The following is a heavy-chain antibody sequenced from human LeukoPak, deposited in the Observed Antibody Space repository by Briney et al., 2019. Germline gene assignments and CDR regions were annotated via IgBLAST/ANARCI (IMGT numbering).Heavy chain of an antibody. CDR2: ISHDGSKK. V-gene: IGHV3-30*18. CDR1: GFTFSIYD. D-gene: IGHD4-17*01. Sequence: GGSLRLSCAASGFTFSIYDFHWVRQAPGKGLEWVAFISHDGSKKYYADSVKGRFTISRDNFRNTLYLQMNSLRPEDTAVYYCAKEPYDDSGYSYMDVWGKGTTVTVSS. J-gene: IGHJ6*03. CDR3: AKEPYDDSGYSYMDV.